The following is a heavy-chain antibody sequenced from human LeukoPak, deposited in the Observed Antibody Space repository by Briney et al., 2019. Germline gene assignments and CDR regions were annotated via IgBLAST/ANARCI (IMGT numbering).Heavy chain of an antibody. Sequence: SETLSLTCAVHGGSLSGNYWNWIRQTPGKGPEWLGDINYDGHTNYNPSLESRLTISVDSSKSQFALMLRSVTAADAAVYYCAVLMGHYGFDVWGQGTTVTVSS. CDR2: INYDGHT. V-gene: IGHV4-34*01. CDR1: GGSLSGNY. J-gene: IGHJ6*02. D-gene: IGHD3-9*01. CDR3: AVLMGHYGFDV.